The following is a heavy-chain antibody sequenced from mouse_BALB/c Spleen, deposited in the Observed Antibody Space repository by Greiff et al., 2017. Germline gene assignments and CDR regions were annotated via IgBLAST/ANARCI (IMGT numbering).Heavy chain of an antibody. J-gene: IGHJ3*01. CDR2: ISYSGST. D-gene: IGHD3-3*01. V-gene: IGHV3-8*02. Sequence: DVQLQESGPSLVKPSQTLSLTCSVTGDSITSGYWNWIRKFPGNKLEYMGYISYSGSTYYNPSLKSRISITRDTSKNQYYLQLNSVTTEDTATYYCARYSANLGRGFAYWGQGTLVTVSA. CDR3: ARYSANLGRGFAY. CDR1: GDSITSGY.